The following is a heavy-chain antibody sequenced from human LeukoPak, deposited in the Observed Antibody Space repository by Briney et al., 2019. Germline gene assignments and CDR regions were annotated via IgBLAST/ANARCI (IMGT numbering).Heavy chain of an antibody. D-gene: IGHD3-9*01. CDR3: ARVFLGYDILTGYYMAHFDY. Sequence: ASVKVSCKASGYTFTSYGISWVRQAPGQGLEWMVWISAYNGNTNYAQKLQGRVTMTTDTSTSTAYMELRSLRSDDTAVYYCARVFLGYDILTGYYMAHFDYWGQGTLVTVSS. V-gene: IGHV1-18*01. CDR2: ISAYNGNT. CDR1: GYTFTSYG. J-gene: IGHJ4*02.